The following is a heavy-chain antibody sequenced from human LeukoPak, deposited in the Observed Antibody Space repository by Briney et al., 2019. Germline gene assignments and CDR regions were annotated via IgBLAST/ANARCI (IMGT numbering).Heavy chain of an antibody. CDR1: GFTFSSYE. D-gene: IGHD5-12*01. Sequence: GGSLRLSCAASGFTFSSYEMNWVRQAPGKGLEWVSYISSSGSTIYYADSVVGRFTISRDNSRNTLYLQLDSLRVDDTAVYYCAQDLAWIRFDNWGQGTLVTVSS. V-gene: IGHV3-48*03. CDR2: ISSSGSTI. CDR3: AQDLAWIRFDN. J-gene: IGHJ4*02.